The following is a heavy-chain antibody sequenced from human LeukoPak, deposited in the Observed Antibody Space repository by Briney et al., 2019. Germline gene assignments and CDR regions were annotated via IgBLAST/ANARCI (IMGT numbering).Heavy chain of an antibody. Sequence: GGSLRLSCAASGFSFDDYAMHWVRQAPGKGLEWVSGISWNSGNIGYADSVKGRFTVSRDNAKNSLYLQMNSLRADDTALYYCAKDTRGYSYGSYFDYWSQGTLVTVSS. CDR2: ISWNSGNI. J-gene: IGHJ4*02. CDR1: GFSFDDYA. CDR3: AKDTRGYSYGSYFDY. D-gene: IGHD5-18*01. V-gene: IGHV3-9*01.